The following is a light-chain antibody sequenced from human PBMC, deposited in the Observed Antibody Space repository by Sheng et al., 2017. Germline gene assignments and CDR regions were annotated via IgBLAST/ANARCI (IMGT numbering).Light chain of an antibody. CDR2: EVS. CDR3: SSYVGSNNYV. Sequence: QSALTQPPSASGSPGQSVAVSCTGSSSDVGGYNYVSWYQQHPGKAPKLMIFEVSKRPSGVPDRFSGSKSGYTASLTVSGLQAEDEADYYCSSYVGSNNYVFGTGTKVTVL. J-gene: IGLJ1*01. CDR1: SSDVGGYNY. V-gene: IGLV2-8*01.